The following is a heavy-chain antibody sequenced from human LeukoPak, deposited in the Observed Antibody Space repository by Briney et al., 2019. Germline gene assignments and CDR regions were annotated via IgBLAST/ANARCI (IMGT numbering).Heavy chain of an antibody. CDR1: GDSIFSYY. J-gene: IGHJ5*02. CDR3: ARDLGNRHLIWFDP. CDR2: IDTSGGT. V-gene: IGHV4-4*07. Sequence: PSETLSLTCTLSGDSIFSYYWRWMRQPAGEGLEWGGRIDTSGGTNYNPSLKSRDTMSVDTSKNQFSLKLSSVTAADTAVYYCARDLGNRHLIWFDPWGQGTLVTVSS. D-gene: IGHD1-26*01.